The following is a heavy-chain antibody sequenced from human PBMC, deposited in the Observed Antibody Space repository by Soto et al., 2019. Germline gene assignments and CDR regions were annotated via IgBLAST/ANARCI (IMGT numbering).Heavy chain of an antibody. Sequence: QTLSLTCAISGDSFSSNGVAWKWIRQSPSSGLEWMGRTYYRSKWYNDYAVSVKSRITVNPDTSKNQFSLQMSSVTPEDTAAYYCSRGKYSGFEVWDQETMVTIS. V-gene: IGHV6-1*01. CDR3: SRGKYSGFEV. D-gene: IGHD2-15*01. J-gene: IGHJ3*01. CDR2: TYYRSKWYN. CDR1: GDSFSSNGVA.